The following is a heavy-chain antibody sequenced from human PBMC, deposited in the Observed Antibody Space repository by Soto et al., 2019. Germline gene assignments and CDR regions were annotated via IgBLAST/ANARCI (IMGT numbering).Heavy chain of an antibody. V-gene: IGHV3-53*01. D-gene: IGHD1-1*01. CDR3: ATWLQREHAFDI. Sequence: GGSLRLSCAAPGFSFSGKNHLTWVRQAPGKGLEWVSALYSSDGTYYADSVKGRFSVSRDNSKNTFYLQLHSLRPEDTALYFCATWLQREHAFDIWGLGTMVTVSS. J-gene: IGHJ3*02. CDR2: LYSSDGT. CDR1: GFSFSGKNH.